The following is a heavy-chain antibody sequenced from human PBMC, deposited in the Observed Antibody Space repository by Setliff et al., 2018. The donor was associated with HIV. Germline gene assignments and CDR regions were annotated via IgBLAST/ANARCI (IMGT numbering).Heavy chain of an antibody. V-gene: IGHV4-39*07. CDR1: GGPITSSSSY. Sequence: SETLSLTCTVSGGPITSSSSYWAWIRQPPGKGLEWIASIFYSGSTYYNPSLQSRVTISVDTSKNQFSLKLSSVTAADTAVYYCARGSKGGFFDYWGQGTLVTVSS. CDR3: ARGSKGGFFDY. D-gene: IGHD3-16*01. J-gene: IGHJ4*02. CDR2: IFYSGST.